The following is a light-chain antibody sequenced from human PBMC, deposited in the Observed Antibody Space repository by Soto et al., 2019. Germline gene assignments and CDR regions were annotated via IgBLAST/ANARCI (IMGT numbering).Light chain of an antibody. V-gene: IGKV3-20*01. J-gene: IGKJ1*01. Sequence: EIVLTQSPGTRSLSPGERATLSCRASQSVSTSSLAWYQQKPGQAPRLLIYGESSRAAGIPDRFSGSGSGTDFTLTISRLEPEDFAVYYCQQYGSSPRTFGQGTKVEIK. CDR3: QQYGSSPRT. CDR1: QSVSTSS. CDR2: GES.